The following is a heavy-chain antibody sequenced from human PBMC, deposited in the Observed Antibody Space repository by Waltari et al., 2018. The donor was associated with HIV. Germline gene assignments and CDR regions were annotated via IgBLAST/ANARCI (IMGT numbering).Heavy chain of an antibody. CDR2: TYYDGRT. CDR1: GGSMRSSSYY. CDR3: ATDFGGRYGSSGDGFDV. V-gene: IGHV4-31*03. D-gene: IGHD3-3*01. Sequence: VRLKESGPGLVRPLQTLSLTCTFSGGSMRSSSYYWNWIRQHPGEGLEWIGCTYYDGRTVDNPSLKTRLMVSVETSKNQCSLRMTAVTAADTAMYYCATDFGGRYGSSGDGFDVWGQGIMVTVSS. J-gene: IGHJ3*01.